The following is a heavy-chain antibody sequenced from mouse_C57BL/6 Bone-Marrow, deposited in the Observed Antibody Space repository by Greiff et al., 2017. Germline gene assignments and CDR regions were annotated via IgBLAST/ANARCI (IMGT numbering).Heavy chain of an antibody. D-gene: IGHD4-1*01. J-gene: IGHJ3*01. CDR1: GYTFTSYW. Sequence: QVQLQQPGAELVKPGASVTLSCKASGYTFTSYWMQWVKQRPGQGLEWIGEIDPSDSYTNYQQKFKGKATLTVDTSSSTAYMQLISRTSEDSAVYYCASPGAWFAYWGQGTLVTVSA. CDR3: ASPGAWFAY. CDR2: IDPSDSYT. V-gene: IGHV1-50*01.